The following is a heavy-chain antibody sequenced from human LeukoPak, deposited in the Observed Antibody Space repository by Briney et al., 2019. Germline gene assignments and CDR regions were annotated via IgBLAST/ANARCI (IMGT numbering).Heavy chain of an antibody. CDR3: ARLGENGLLTGYFYP. Sequence: ASVKVSCKASGYTFNDYYMHWVRQAPGQGLEWMGRINPDSGGTDYAQKFQGRVTMTRDTSITTAYMDLDRLRSDDTAVYYCARLGENGLLTGYFYPWGQGTLVTVSS. CDR2: INPDSGGT. V-gene: IGHV1-2*02. CDR1: GYTFNDYY. J-gene: IGHJ5*02. D-gene: IGHD3-9*01.